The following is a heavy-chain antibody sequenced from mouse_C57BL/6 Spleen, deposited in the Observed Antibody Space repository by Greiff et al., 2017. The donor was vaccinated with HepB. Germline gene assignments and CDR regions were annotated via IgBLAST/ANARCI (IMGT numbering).Heavy chain of an antibody. Sequence: ESGPGLVKPSQSLSLTCSVTGYSITSGYYWNWIRQFPGNKLEWMGYISYDGSNNYNPSFKNRISITRDTSKNQFFLKLNSVTTEDTATYYCARGAYDGYFDVWGTGTTVTVSS. CDR1: GYSITSGYY. D-gene: IGHD2-3*01. J-gene: IGHJ1*03. V-gene: IGHV3-6*01. CDR2: ISYDGSN. CDR3: ARGAYDGYFDV.